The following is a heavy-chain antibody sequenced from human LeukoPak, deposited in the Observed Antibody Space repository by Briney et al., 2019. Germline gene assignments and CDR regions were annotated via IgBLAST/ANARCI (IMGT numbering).Heavy chain of an antibody. Sequence: GRSLTLSCAASGFTFSSYAMHWVRQAPGKGLEWVAVISYDGSNKYYADSVKGRFTISRDNSKNTLYLQMNSLRAEDTAVYYCARDGHVWGSYRWLFDYWGQGTLVTVSS. CDR3: ARDGHVWGSYRWLFDY. CDR1: GFTFSSYA. CDR2: ISYDGSNK. D-gene: IGHD3-16*02. V-gene: IGHV3-30-3*01. J-gene: IGHJ4*02.